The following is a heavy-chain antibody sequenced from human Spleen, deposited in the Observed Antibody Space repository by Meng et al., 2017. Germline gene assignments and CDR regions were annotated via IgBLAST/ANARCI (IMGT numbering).Heavy chain of an antibody. V-gene: IGHV3-23*01. J-gene: IGHJ3*02. D-gene: IGHD1-7*01. Sequence: GESLKISCAVSGFTFSNYAMTWVRQAPGKGLEWVSVISGSGANTYYADSVKGRFTISRDNSKNTLYLQMNSLSAEDTAVYYCAKGKDWNYVLDAFDIWGQGTMVTVSS. CDR3: AKGKDWNYVLDAFDI. CDR2: ISGSGANT. CDR1: GFTFSNYA.